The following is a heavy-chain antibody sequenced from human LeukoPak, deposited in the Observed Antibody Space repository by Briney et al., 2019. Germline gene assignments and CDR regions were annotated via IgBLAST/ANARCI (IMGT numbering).Heavy chain of an antibody. D-gene: IGHD1-26*01. V-gene: IGHV4-31*03. J-gene: IGHJ5*02. Sequence: SQTLSLTCTVSGGFISSGGYYWSWIRQHPGKGLEWIGYIYYSGSTYYNPSLKSRVTISVDTSKNQFSLKLSSVTAADTAVYYCARGSLSEFDPWGQGTLVTVSS. CDR3: ARGSLSEFDP. CDR2: IYYSGST. CDR1: GGFISSGGYY.